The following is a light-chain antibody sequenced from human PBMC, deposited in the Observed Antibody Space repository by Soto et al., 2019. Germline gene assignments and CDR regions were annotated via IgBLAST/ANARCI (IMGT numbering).Light chain of an antibody. V-gene: IGKV3-20*01. J-gene: IGKJ1*01. CDR2: GTS. CDR1: QNVGTSN. CDR3: QQYGTSPRT. Sequence: EIVLTQSPGTLSLSPGESATLSCRASQNVGTSNLAWFQQKPGQAPKVLIYGTSNRATGIPDRFSGSGSGTEFTLTISRLEPEDFAVYYCQQYGTSPRTFGQGTKVEIK.